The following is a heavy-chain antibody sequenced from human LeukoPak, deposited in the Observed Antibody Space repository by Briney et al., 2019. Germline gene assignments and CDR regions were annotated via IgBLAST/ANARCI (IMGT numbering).Heavy chain of an antibody. Sequence: ASVKVSCKASGYSFIDYYLHWVRQAPGQGLEWMGYINSNSGSATYAQNFQGRVTMTRDTSINTAYMELPRLTSNDTAIYYCARRVIESRGTTNWFDPWGQGTLVTVSA. D-gene: IGHD1-7*01. J-gene: IGHJ5*02. CDR3: ARRVIESRGTTNWFDP. CDR1: GYSFIDYY. CDR2: INSNSGSA. V-gene: IGHV1-2*02.